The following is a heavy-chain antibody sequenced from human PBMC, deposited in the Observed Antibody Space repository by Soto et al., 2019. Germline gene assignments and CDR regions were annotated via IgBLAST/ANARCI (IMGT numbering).Heavy chain of an antibody. Sequence: EVQLVESGGGLVQPGGSLRLSCAGSGFTFSQYWMHWVRQGPGKGLVWVSRINSDGSTTTYADSVKGRFTISRDNAKNTLYLQINSLRAEDTAVYYCARGAYCSDGTCYHDRRIVDYWGQGTLVTVSS. CDR3: ARGAYCSDGTCYHDRRIVDY. J-gene: IGHJ4*02. D-gene: IGHD2-15*01. V-gene: IGHV3-74*01. CDR1: GFTFSQYW. CDR2: INSDGSTT.